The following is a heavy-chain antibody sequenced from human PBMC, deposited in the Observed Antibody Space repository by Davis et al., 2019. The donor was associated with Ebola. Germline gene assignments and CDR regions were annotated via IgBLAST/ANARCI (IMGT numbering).Heavy chain of an antibody. CDR2: IIPILGIA. J-gene: IGHJ6*02. CDR1: GGTFSSYA. CDR3: ARDRGTIFGVVIIGYYYYGMDV. Sequence: AASVKVSCKASGGTFSSYAISWVRQAPGQGLEWMGRIIPILGIANYAQKFQGRVTITADKSTSTAYMELSSLRSEDTAVYYCARDRGTIFGVVIIGYYYYGMDVWGQGTTVTVSS. V-gene: IGHV1-69*04. D-gene: IGHD3-3*01.